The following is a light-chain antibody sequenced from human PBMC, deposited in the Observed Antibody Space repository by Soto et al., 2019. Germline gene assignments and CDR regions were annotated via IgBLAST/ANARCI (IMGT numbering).Light chain of an antibody. CDR3: MQALQTPWT. J-gene: IGKJ1*01. V-gene: IGKV2-28*01. CDR2: LGS. CDR1: QSLLHSSGYNY. Sequence: DLVMTQSPLSLPVTPGEPASISCRSSQSLLHSSGYNYLDWYLQKPGQSPQLLIYLGSSRASGVPDRFSASGSGTDFTLEISRVEAEDVGTYYCMQALQTPWTFGQGTKVEIK.